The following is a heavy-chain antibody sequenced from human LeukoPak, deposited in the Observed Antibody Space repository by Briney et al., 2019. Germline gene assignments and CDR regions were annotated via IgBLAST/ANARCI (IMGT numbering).Heavy chain of an antibody. CDR2: IIPIFGTA. Sequence: GASVKVSCKVSGYTLTELSMHWVRQAPGQGLKRMGGIIPIFGTANYAQKFQGRVTITADESTSTAYMELSSLRSEDTAVYYCARAPPHYYDSDVPFDYWGQGTLVTVSS. J-gene: IGHJ4*02. CDR3: ARAPPHYYDSDVPFDY. D-gene: IGHD3-22*01. CDR1: GYTLTELS. V-gene: IGHV1-69*13.